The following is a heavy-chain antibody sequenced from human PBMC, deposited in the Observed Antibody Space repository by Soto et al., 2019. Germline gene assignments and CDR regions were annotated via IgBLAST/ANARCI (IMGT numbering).Heavy chain of an antibody. J-gene: IGHJ4*02. CDR3: ARPYSGNFYDFAY. V-gene: IGHV2-5*02. Sequence: QITLKESGPTLVKPTQTLTLTCTFSGFSLSTYGVGVGWIRQPPGKALEWLALIYWDDDKRYSPSLKSRLTIAKDTSRTPVVLTVTTMDPVDTGAFYCARPYSGNFYDFAYWGQGALVTVSS. CDR2: IYWDDDK. D-gene: IGHD1-26*01. CDR1: GFSLSTYGVG.